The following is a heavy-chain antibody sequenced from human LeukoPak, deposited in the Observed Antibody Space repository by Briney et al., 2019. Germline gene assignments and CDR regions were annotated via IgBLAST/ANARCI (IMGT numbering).Heavy chain of an antibody. CDR3: ARHFWASSSWYFFDY. CDR2: IYYSGST. V-gene: IGHV4-59*08. D-gene: IGHD6-13*01. Sequence: PSETLSLTCTVSGGSISSYYWSWIRQPPGKGLEWIGYIYYSGSTNYNPSLKSRVTISVDTSKNQFSLKLSSVTAADTAVYYCARHFWASSSWYFFDYWGQGTLVTVSS. CDR1: GGSISSYY. J-gene: IGHJ4*02.